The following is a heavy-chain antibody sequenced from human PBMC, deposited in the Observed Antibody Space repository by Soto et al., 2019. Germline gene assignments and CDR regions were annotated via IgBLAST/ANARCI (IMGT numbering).Heavy chain of an antibody. CDR1: GGSISSGGYY. J-gene: IGHJ5*02. V-gene: IGHV4-31*03. CDR3: ARAVRVEVSKTAMGHNWFDP. CDR2: IYYSGST. Sequence: QVQLQESGPGLVKPSQTLSLTCTVSGGSISSGGYYWSWIRQHPGKDLEWIGYIYYSGSTYYNPSLESRVTTSVDTSKNQFSLELSSVTAADTAVYYCARAVRVEVSKTAMGHNWFDPWGQGTLVTVSS. D-gene: IGHD5-18*01.